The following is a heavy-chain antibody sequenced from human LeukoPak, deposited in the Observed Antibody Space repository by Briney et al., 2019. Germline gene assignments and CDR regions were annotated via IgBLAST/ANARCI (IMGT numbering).Heavy chain of an antibody. CDR1: GFTFTNFW. CDR3: ARGLHWNAFNWFDS. CDR2: IQTDGST. D-gene: IGHD1-1*01. V-gene: IGHV3-74*01. Sequence: GGSLTLSCAASGFTFTNFWMNWVRQTPGKGLMWVSRIQTDGSTRYAESVKGRFTISRDNAKNTVYLQMNTLSAEDTAIYYCARGLHWNAFNWFDSWGKGTLVTVSS. J-gene: IGHJ5*01.